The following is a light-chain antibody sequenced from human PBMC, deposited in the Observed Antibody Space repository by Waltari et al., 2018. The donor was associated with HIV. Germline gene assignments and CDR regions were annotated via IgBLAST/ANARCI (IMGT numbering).Light chain of an antibody. J-gene: IGLJ2*01. V-gene: IGLV1-40*01. Sequence: QSVLTQPPSVSGAPGQRVTISCTGSSSNIGAGYDVHWYQNLPGTAPKPLLDGNPNRPSGVPDRCSGSKSGNTASLTISGLQAEDEADYYCCSYAGIYTFLFGGGTKLTVL. CDR2: GNP. CDR3: CSYAGIYTFL. CDR1: SSNIGAGYD.